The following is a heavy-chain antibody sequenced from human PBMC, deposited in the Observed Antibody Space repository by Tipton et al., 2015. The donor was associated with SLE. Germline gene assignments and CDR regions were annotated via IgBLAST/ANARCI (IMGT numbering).Heavy chain of an antibody. Sequence: QVQLVQSGAEVKKPGASLRVSCKASGYTFTNYYMHWVRQAPGQGLEWMGGIIPIFGTANYAQKFQGRVTITTDESTSTAYMELSSLRSEDTAVYYCARDRWELQTWGQGTLVTVSS. CDR2: IIPIFGTA. J-gene: IGHJ5*02. CDR1: GYTFTNYY. D-gene: IGHD1-26*01. V-gene: IGHV1-69*01. CDR3: ARDRWELQT.